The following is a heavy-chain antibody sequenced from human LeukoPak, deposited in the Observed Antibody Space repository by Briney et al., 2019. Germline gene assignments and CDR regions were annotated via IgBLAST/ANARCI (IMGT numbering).Heavy chain of an antibody. V-gene: IGHV4-34*01. J-gene: IGHJ4*02. CDR1: YGSLSGYY. D-gene: IGHD6-19*01. Sequence: SETLSLTCAVHYGSLSGYYWTWIRQSPGKGLEWIGQIHHSGPSNYNASLKSRVAISLDTSQNQFSLQLTSMTAADTAVYFCARGGGQRRSWLELWGQGTLVSVTS. CDR2: IHHSGPS. CDR3: ARGGGQRRSWLEL.